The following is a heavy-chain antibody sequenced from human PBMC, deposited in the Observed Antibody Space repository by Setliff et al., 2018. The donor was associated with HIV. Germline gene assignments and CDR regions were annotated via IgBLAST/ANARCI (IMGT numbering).Heavy chain of an antibody. J-gene: IGHJ4*02. Sequence: SVKVSCKASGGTFSSYAISWVRQAPGQGLEGMGGIIPILGIANYAQKFQGRITMTTDTSASTAYMELSILLPEDTAVYYCASPTAIPHWGQGTLVTVS. V-gene: IGHV1-69*10. CDR2: IIPILGIA. CDR3: ASPTAIPH. D-gene: IGHD2-21*02. CDR1: GGTFSSYA.